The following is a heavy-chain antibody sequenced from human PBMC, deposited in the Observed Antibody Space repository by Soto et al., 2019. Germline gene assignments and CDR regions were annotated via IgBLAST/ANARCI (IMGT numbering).Heavy chain of an antibody. D-gene: IGHD1-1*01. CDR2: IYNFGST. Sequence: SETLSLPCAVGGGSIGSYYWSLIRQPPGKGLEWIGYIYNFGSTNYXPSLKSRVTISRDTSNKQFSLKLRSVNAADTAVYYCAISQLTISPLEYWRQGTLVTVSS. CDR1: GGSIGSYY. J-gene: IGHJ4*02. CDR3: AISQLTISPLEY. V-gene: IGHV4-59*01.